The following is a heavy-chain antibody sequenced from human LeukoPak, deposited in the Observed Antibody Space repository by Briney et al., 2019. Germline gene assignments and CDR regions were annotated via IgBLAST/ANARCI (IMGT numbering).Heavy chain of an antibody. CDR3: ARADLRRGDGTAGLFDH. V-gene: IGHV3-53*01. Sequence: PGGSLRLSCAASGFSVSTNYMSWVRQAPGKGLEWVSVLYAGGDIYYADSVKGRFTISRDNFKNTLYLQMSSLRAEDTAVYFCARADLRRGDGTAGLFDHWGQGTLVTVSS. CDR1: GFSVSTNY. J-gene: IGHJ4*02. CDR2: LYAGGDI. D-gene: IGHD1-1*01.